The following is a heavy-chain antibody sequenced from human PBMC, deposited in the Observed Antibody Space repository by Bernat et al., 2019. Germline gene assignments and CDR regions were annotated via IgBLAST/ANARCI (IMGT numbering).Heavy chain of an antibody. D-gene: IGHD5-18*01. Sequence: EVQLVESGGGLVQPGRSLRLSCAASGFTFDDYAMHWVRQAPGKGLEWVSGISWNSGSIGYADSVKGRFTISRDNAKNSLYLQMNSLRADDTALYYCARSTPMTYYYYYMDVWGKGTTVTVSS. V-gene: IGHV3-9*01. CDR3: ARSTPMTYYYYYMDV. J-gene: IGHJ6*03. CDR2: ISWNSGSI. CDR1: GFTFDDYA.